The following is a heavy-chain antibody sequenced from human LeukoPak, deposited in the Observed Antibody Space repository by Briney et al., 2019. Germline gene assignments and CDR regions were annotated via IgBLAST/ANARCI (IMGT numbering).Heavy chain of an antibody. CDR1: GGSFSGYY. J-gene: IGHJ4*02. CDR2: INHSGST. V-gene: IGHV4-34*01. D-gene: IGHD2-2*01. Sequence: SETLSLTCAVYGGSFSGYYWSWIRQPPGKGLEWIGEINHSGSTNYNPSLKSRVTISVDTSKNQFSLKLSSVTAADTAVYYCASPYCSSTSCYFGHWGQGTLVTVSS. CDR3: ASPYCSSTSCYFGH.